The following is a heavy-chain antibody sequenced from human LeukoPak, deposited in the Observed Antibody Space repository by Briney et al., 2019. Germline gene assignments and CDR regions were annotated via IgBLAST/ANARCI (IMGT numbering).Heavy chain of an antibody. D-gene: IGHD6-6*01. CDR1: GFSVSSDY. V-gene: IGHV3-53*04. Sequence: GGSLRLSCAASGFSVSSDYINWFRQAPGKGLEWVSVIYSGGSTYYADSVEGRFTISRHTSKNTVYLYMNNLRPEDTAVYYCVRATSSLAFDIWGQGTKVTVSS. CDR2: IYSGGST. CDR3: VRATSSLAFDI. J-gene: IGHJ3*02.